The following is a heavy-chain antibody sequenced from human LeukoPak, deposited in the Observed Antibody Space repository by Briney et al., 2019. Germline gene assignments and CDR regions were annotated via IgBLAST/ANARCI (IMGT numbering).Heavy chain of an antibody. J-gene: IGHJ3*02. D-gene: IGHD3-3*01. CDR3: ARGRADFWSGSHDAFDI. CDR1: GFTFSSYS. CDR2: ISSSSSYI. Sequence: PGGSLRLSCAASGFTFSSYSMNWVRQAPGKGLEWVSSISSSSSYIYYADSVKGRFTISRDNAKNSLYLQMNSLRAEDTAVYYCARGRADFWSGSHDAFDIWGQGTMVTVSS. V-gene: IGHV3-21*01.